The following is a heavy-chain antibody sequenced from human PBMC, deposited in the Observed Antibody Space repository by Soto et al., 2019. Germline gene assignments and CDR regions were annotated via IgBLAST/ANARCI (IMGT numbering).Heavy chain of an antibody. CDR1: RFTVSSNY. V-gene: IGHV3-53*01. D-gene: IGHD2-21*02. CDR2: IYSGGST. Sequence: GGSLRLSCAASRFTVSSNYMGWVRQAPGKGLEWVSVIYSGGSTYYADSVKGRFTISRDNSKNTPYLQMNSLRAEDTAVYYCASQDCGGDCSAHYYYYGMDVWGQGTTVTVSS. CDR3: ASQDCGGDCSAHYYYYGMDV. J-gene: IGHJ6*02.